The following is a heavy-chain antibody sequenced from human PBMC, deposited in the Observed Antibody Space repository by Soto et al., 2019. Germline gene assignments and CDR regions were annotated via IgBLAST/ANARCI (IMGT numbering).Heavy chain of an antibody. CDR1: GFIFSNFW. Sequence: EVQLVESGGGLVQPGGSLRLSCEASGFIFSNFWMHWVRQAPGKGLVWVSRIYNDGTRTDYADSVKGRFTVSRENAKNTMYLQMNSLRAEDTAVYYCVSLNFGDPLSWGQGTLVTVSS. CDR2: IYNDGTRT. J-gene: IGHJ4*02. CDR3: VSLNFGDPLS. V-gene: IGHV3-74*01. D-gene: IGHD3-10*01.